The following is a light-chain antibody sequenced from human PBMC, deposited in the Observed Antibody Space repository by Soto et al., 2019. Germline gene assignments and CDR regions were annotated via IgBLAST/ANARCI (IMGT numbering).Light chain of an antibody. CDR2: AAS. V-gene: IGKV1-8*01. CDR3: QQYYSYPCT. Sequence: AIRMTQSPSSLSASTGDRVTITCRASQGISSYLAWYQQKPGKAPKLLIYAASTLQSGVPSRFSGSGSGTDFTLTISCLQSEDFATYYCQQYYSYPCTFGPGTKVHIK. CDR1: QGISSY. J-gene: IGKJ3*01.